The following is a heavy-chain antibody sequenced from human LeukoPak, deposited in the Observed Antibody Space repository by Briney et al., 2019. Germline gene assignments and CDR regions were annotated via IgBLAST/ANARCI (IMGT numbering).Heavy chain of an antibody. CDR3: ARYCGGDCYGMDV. CDR2: IKQDGSEK. D-gene: IGHD2-21*02. J-gene: IGHJ6*02. CDR1: GFTFSSYW. V-gene: IGHV3-7*01. Sequence: GGSLRLSCGASGFTFSSYWMSWVRQAPGKGLEWVANIKQDGSEKYYVDSVKGRFTISRDNAKNSLYLQMNSLRVEDTAVYYCARYCGGDCYGMDVWGQGTTVTVSS.